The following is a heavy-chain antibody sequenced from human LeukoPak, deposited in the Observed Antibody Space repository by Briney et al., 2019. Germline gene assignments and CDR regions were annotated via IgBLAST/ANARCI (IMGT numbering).Heavy chain of an antibody. J-gene: IGHJ4*02. Sequence: GGTLRLSCAASGFTFSSYGMSWVRQAPGKGLEWVANIKQDGSEKYYVDSVKGRFTISRDNAKNSLYLQMNSLRAEDTAVYYCARGSPTYYGSGSPDYWGQGTLVTVSS. CDR1: GFTFSSYG. V-gene: IGHV3-7*01. D-gene: IGHD3-10*01. CDR3: ARGSPTYYGSGSPDY. CDR2: IKQDGSEK.